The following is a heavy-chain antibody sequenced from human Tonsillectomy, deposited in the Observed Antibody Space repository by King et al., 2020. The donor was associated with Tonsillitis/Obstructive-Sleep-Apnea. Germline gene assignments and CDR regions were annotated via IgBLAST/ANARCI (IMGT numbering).Heavy chain of an antibody. D-gene: IGHD1-1*01. CDR3: ARDQLGTTSPTHIDY. CDR1: GYTFTSYY. Sequence: VQLVESGAEVKKPGASVKVSCKASGYTFTSYYMHWVRQAPGQGLEWMGIINPSGGSTSYAQKFQGRVTMTRDTSTSTVYMELSSLRSEDTAVYYCARDQLGTTSPTHIDYWGQGTLVTVSS. J-gene: IGHJ4*02. CDR2: INPSGGST. V-gene: IGHV1-46*01.